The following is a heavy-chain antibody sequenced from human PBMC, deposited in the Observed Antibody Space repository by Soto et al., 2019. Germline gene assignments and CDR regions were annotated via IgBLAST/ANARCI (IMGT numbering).Heavy chain of an antibody. CDR3: AADVGGKPPGY. Sequence: ASVKVSCKASGFTFTSSAVQWVRQARGQRLEWIGWIVVGSGNTNYAQKFQERVTITRDMSTSTAYMELSSLRSEDTAVYYCAADVGGKPPGYWGQGALVTVSS. J-gene: IGHJ4*02. V-gene: IGHV1-58*01. D-gene: IGHD2-15*01. CDR1: GFTFTSSA. CDR2: IVVGSGNT.